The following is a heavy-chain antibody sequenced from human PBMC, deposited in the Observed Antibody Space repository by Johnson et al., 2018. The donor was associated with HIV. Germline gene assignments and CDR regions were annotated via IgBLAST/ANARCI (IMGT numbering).Heavy chain of an antibody. Sequence: MQLVESGGGLVQPGGSLRLSCAASGFTVSSNYMSWVRQAPGKGLEWVSVIYSGGSTYYADSVKGRFTISRDNSKNTLYLHMNSLRAEDTAVYYCARDQSNGWNRGALDIWGQGTVVTVSS. CDR1: GFTVSSNY. CDR3: ARDQSNGWNRGALDI. D-gene: IGHD6-19*01. V-gene: IGHV3-66*01. CDR2: IYSGGST. J-gene: IGHJ3*02.